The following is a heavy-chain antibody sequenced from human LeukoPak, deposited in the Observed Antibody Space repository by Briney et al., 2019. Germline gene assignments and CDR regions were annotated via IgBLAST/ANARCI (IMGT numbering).Heavy chain of an antibody. CDR2: ISGSGGST. CDR1: GFTFSSYA. V-gene: IGHV3-23*01. D-gene: IGHD3-3*01. CDR3: AKIPRITIFGVVLSSWFDP. Sequence: GGSLRLSCAASGFTFSSYAMRWVRQAPGKGLEWVSAISGSGGSTYYADSVKGRFTISRDNSKNTLYLQMNSLRAEDTAVYYCAKIPRITIFGVVLSSWFDPWGQGTLVTVSS. J-gene: IGHJ5*02.